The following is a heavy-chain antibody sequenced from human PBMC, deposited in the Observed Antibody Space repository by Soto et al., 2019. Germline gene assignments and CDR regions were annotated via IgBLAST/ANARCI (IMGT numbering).Heavy chain of an antibody. V-gene: IGHV4-31*03. CDR1: GGSISSGGYY. CDR2: IYYSGST. D-gene: IGHD2-2*01. Sequence: QVQLQESGPGLVKPSQTLSLTCTVSGGSISSGGYYWSWIRQHPGKGLEWIGYIYYSGSTYYNPSLKSRVTISVDTSKNQFSLKLSSVTAADTAVYYCARDGSPLVVPAEGWFDPWGQGTLVTVSS. CDR3: ARDGSPLVVPAEGWFDP. J-gene: IGHJ5*02.